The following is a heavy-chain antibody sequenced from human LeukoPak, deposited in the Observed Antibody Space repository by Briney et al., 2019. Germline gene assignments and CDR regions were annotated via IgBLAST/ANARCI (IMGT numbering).Heavy chain of an antibody. J-gene: IGHJ3*02. CDR2: IKQDGREK. D-gene: IGHD3-3*01. Sequence: GGSLRLSCAASGFTFSSYWMSWVRQAPGKGLEWVANIKQDGREKYYVDSVKGRFTISRDNAKNSLYLQMNSLRAEDTAVYYCARAQTVLRFLEWLGGAFDIWGQGTMVTVSS. CDR1: GFTFSSYW. CDR3: ARAQTVLRFLEWLGGAFDI. V-gene: IGHV3-7*01.